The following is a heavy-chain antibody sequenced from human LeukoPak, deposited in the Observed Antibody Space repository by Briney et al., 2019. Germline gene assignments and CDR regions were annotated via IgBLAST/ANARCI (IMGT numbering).Heavy chain of an antibody. CDR1: GVSFSGYH. CDR3: ARGGRGVPSVRRLNPGNCFDP. V-gene: IGHV4-34*01. D-gene: IGHD2-2*01. J-gene: IGHJ5*02. CDR2: INHSGSN. Sequence: SETLSLTCAVYGVSFSGYHWSWIRQPPGKGLEWFGEINHSGSNNYNPSLKSRVTISEDTSKNQFSLKLSSVTAADTAVYYCARGGRGVPSVRRLNPGNCFDPWGQGTLVTVSS.